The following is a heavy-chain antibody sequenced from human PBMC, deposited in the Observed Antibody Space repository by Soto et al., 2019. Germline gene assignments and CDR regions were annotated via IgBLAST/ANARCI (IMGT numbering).Heavy chain of an antibody. D-gene: IGHD2-2*01. J-gene: IGHJ6*02. Sequence: EVQLLEFGGGLVQPGGSLRVSCVASGFTFSSNAMGWVRQAPGKGLEWVSSISARGGDSTYYADSVRGRFTISRDNSKNTLYLQMNGLRAEDTAIYYCLKYCSSTRCYSSYAMDVWGQGTTVTVSS. CDR3: LKYCSSTRCYSSYAMDV. CDR1: GFTFSSNA. V-gene: IGHV3-23*01. CDR2: ISARGGDST.